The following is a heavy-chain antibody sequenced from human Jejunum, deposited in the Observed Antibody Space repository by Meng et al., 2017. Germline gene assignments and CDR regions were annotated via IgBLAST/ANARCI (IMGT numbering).Heavy chain of an antibody. CDR2: IYPGDSET. Sequence: GESLKISCKGSGYNFTTYYVAWVRQMPGRGLEWMGIIYPGDSETTYSPSFQGQVTFSADKSINSAYLQWSNLKASDTAMYYCARPIDSFRLEAFDLWGQGTMVTVSS. J-gene: IGHJ3*01. CDR3: ARPIDSFRLEAFDL. D-gene: IGHD3-22*01. V-gene: IGHV5-51*01. CDR1: GYNFTTYY.